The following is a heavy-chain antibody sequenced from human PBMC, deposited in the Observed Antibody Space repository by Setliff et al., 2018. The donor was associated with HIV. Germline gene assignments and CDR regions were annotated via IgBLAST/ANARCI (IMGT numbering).Heavy chain of an antibody. J-gene: IGHJ6*02. D-gene: IGHD6-19*01. Sequence: PSETLSLTCTVSGGSISSYYWSWIRQPPGKGLELIGYIYYSGSTNYNPSLKSRVTISVDTSKNQFSLKLSSVTAADTAVYYCARDRWSVAGAYYYYGMDAWCQGTTVTSP. CDR2: IYYSGST. V-gene: IGHV4-59*01. CDR1: GGSISSYY. CDR3: ARDRWSVAGAYYYYGMDA.